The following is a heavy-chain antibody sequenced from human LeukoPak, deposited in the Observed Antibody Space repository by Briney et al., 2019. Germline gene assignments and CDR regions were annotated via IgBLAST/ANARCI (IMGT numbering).Heavy chain of an antibody. Sequence: GGSLRLSCAASGFTFSNYAMHWVRQAPGKGLEWVSGITGSGDNTYYTDSLKGRFTISRDNSKSTLYLQMNSLRAEDTAVYYCAKDRMRYSSSWFFDYWGQGTLVTVSS. CDR3: AKDRMRYSSSWFFDY. CDR2: ITGSGDNT. J-gene: IGHJ4*02. CDR1: GFTFSNYA. D-gene: IGHD6-13*01. V-gene: IGHV3-23*01.